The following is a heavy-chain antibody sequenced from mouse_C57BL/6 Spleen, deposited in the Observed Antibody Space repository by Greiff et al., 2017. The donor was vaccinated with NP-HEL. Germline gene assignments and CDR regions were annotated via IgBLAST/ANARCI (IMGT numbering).Heavy chain of an antibody. D-gene: IGHD2-4*01. V-gene: IGHV5-17*01. Sequence: EVKLMESGGGLVKPGGSLKLSCAASGFTFSDYGMHWVRQAPEKGLGWVAYISIGVSPFYYAETVKGRFTISRDNAKNTLFLQMTSLRSEDTAMYYCARPRDYAFDYWGQGTTLTVSS. CDR2: ISIGVSPF. CDR1: GFTFSDYG. J-gene: IGHJ2*01. CDR3: ARPRDYAFDY.